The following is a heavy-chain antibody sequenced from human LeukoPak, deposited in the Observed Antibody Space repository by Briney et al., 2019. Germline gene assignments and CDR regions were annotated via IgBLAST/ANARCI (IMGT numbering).Heavy chain of an antibody. V-gene: IGHV3-66*01. D-gene: IGHD6-13*01. CDR3: SRGGAPAGYAYDI. CDR2: IFTGGTT. J-gene: IGHJ3*02. CDR1: GFTFSGYS. Sequence: GGSLRLSCTASGFTFSGYSMNWIRQAPGKGLELVSVIFTGGTTYYADSVRDRFTISRDNSKNTLFLQMNSLRAEDTAVYYCSRGGAPAGYAYDIWGHGTVVTVSS.